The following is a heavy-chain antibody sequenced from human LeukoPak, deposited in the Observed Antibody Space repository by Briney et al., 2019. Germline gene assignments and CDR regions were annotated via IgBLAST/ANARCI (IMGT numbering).Heavy chain of an antibody. V-gene: IGHV3-23*01. CDR3: ARHLSGVTGYTYGRGIDY. CDR2: IGGSGIRT. Sequence: PGGSLRLSCSASGFTFTTYGMNWVRQAPGKGLEWVSGIGGSGIRTYYADSVKGRFTISRDNAKTSLYLQMISLRAEDTAVYYCARHLSGVTGYTYGRGIDYWGQGTLVTVSS. CDR1: GFTFTTYG. J-gene: IGHJ4*02. D-gene: IGHD5-18*01.